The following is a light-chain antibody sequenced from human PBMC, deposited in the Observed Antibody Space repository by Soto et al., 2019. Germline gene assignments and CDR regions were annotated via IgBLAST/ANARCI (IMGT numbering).Light chain of an antibody. V-gene: IGKV1-5*01. CDR2: DAS. Sequence: DIQMTQSTSTLSASVGDGVTITCRASQSISSWLAWYQQKPGKAPKLLIYDASSLESGVPSRFSGSGSGTEFTLTISSVQPDDFATYYCQHHRTFGQGTKVDI. CDR3: QHHRT. CDR1: QSISSW. J-gene: IGKJ1*01.